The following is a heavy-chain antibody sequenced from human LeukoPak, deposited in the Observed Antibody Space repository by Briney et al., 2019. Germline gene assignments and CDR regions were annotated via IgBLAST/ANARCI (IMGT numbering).Heavy chain of an antibody. Sequence: GGSLRLSCAASGFTFDDYAMHWVRQAPGKGLEWVSGISWNSGSIGCADSVKGRFTISRDNAKNSLYLQMNSLRAEDMALYYCARSGYCSGGSCYPFDYWGQGTLVTVSS. J-gene: IGHJ4*02. CDR2: ISWNSGSI. V-gene: IGHV3-9*03. CDR1: GFTFDDYA. D-gene: IGHD2-15*01. CDR3: ARSGYCSGGSCYPFDY.